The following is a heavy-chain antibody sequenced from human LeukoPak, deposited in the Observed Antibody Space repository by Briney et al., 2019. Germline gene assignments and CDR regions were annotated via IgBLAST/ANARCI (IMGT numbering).Heavy chain of an antibody. V-gene: IGHV3-23*01. J-gene: IGHJ4*02. D-gene: IGHD7-27*01. CDR1: GFTFSSYA. CDR2: ISGSGGST. CDR3: GPILGGGDFDY. Sequence: GGSLRLSCVASGFTFSSYAMSWVCQAPGKGLEWVSAISGSGGSTYYADSVKGRFTISRDNSKNTLYLQMNSLRAEDTAVYCCGPILGGGDFDYWGQGTLVTVSS.